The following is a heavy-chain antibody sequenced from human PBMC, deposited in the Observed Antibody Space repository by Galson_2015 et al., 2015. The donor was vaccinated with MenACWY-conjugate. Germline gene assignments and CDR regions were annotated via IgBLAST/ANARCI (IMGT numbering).Heavy chain of an antibody. D-gene: IGHD2/OR15-2a*01. Sequence: SLRLSCAASGFTFSSYSMNWVRQAPGKGLEWVSSISSSSSYIYYADSVKGRFTISRDNAKNSLYLQMNSLRAEDTAVYYCARDLVIVRSADRDWGQGTLVTVSS. J-gene: IGHJ4*02. V-gene: IGHV3-21*01. CDR3: ARDLVIVRSADRD. CDR2: ISSSSSYI. CDR1: GFTFSSYS.